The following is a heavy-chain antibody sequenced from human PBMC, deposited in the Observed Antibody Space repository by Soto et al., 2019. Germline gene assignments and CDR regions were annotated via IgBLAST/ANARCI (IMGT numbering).Heavy chain of an antibody. Sequence: EVQLVESGGGLVPPGGSLRLSCAASGFTFTSYWMHWVRQAPGKGLVWVSRIKNDGSSTNYADSVKGRFTISRDNAKNTVYLQMNSLRAEDTAVYYCARGERGGFDYWGQGALVTVSS. CDR1: GFTFTSYW. V-gene: IGHV3-74*01. D-gene: IGHD1-26*01. CDR2: IKNDGSST. J-gene: IGHJ4*02. CDR3: ARGERGGFDY.